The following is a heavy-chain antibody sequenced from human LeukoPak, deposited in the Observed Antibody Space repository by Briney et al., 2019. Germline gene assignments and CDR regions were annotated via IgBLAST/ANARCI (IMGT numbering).Heavy chain of an antibody. V-gene: IGHV3-9*01. CDR3: AKEDHFAS. J-gene: IGHJ4*02. Sequence: GGSLRLSCAASRFTFDDYTMHWVRQAPGKGLEWVSGITWNSGSIGYADSVRGRFTISRDNAKNSLYLEMNSLRAEDTALYYCAKEDHFASWGQGTLVTVSS. CDR2: ITWNSGSI. CDR1: RFTFDDYT.